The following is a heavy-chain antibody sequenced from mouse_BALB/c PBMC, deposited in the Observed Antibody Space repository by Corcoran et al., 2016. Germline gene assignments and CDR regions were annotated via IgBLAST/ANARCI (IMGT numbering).Heavy chain of an antibody. CDR2: IDPANGNT. CDR1: GFNIKDTY. CDR3: ARSGDRYAYAMDY. V-gene: IGHV14-3*02. Sequence: EVQLQQSGAELVKPGASVKLSCTTSGFNIKDTYMHWVKQRPEQGLEWIGRIDPANGNTKYDPKFQGKATITADTSSNTAYLQLSSLTSEDTAVYYCARSGDRYAYAMDYWGQGTSVTVS. J-gene: IGHJ4*01. D-gene: IGHD2-14*01.